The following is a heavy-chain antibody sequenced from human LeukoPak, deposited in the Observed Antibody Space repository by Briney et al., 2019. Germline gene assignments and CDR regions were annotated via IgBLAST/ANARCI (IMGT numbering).Heavy chain of an antibody. Sequence: GGSLRLSCVASGFTVSSNYMSWVRQAPGKGLEWVSVIYSGGSTYYADSVKGRFTISRDNSKNTLYLQMNSLRAEDTAVYYCAKDRRMGLQFIAVAGYYFDYWGQGTLVTVSS. J-gene: IGHJ4*02. D-gene: IGHD6-19*01. CDR3: AKDRRMGLQFIAVAGYYFDY. CDR1: GFTVSSNY. CDR2: IYSGGST. V-gene: IGHV3-53*01.